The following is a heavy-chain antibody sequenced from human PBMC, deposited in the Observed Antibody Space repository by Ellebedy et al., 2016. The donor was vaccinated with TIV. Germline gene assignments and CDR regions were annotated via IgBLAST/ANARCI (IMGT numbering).Heavy chain of an antibody. CDR3: ASRRDGYNYYFDY. CDR1: GGTFSSYA. CDR2: IIPILGIA. D-gene: IGHD5-24*01. J-gene: IGHJ4*02. Sequence: AASVKVSCKASGGTFSSYAISWVRQAPGQGLEWMGRIIPILGIANYAQKFQGRVPITADKSTSTAYMELSSLRSEDTAVYYCASRRDGYNYYFDYWGQGTLVTVSS. V-gene: IGHV1-69*04.